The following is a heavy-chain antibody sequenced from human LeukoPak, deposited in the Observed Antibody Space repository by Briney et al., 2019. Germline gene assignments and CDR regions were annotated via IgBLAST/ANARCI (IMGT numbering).Heavy chain of an antibody. CDR2: IYYSGST. CDR3: ARVLSYYDSSGYQGYFQH. Sequence: SQTLSLTCTVSGGSISSGSYYWSWIRQPPGKGLEWIGYIYYSGSTNYNPSLKGRVTISVDTSKNQFSLKLSSVTAADTAVYYCARVLSYYDSSGYQGYFQHWGQGTLVTVSS. CDR1: GGSISSGSYY. D-gene: IGHD3-22*01. V-gene: IGHV4-61*01. J-gene: IGHJ1*01.